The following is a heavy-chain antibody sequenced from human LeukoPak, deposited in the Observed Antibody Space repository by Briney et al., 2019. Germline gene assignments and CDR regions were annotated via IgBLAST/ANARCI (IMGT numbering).Heavy chain of an antibody. CDR2: INHSGST. Sequence: SETPSLTCAVYGGSFSGYYWSWIRQPPGKGLEWIGEINHSGSTNYNPSLKSRVTISVDTSKNQFSLKLSSVTAADTAVYYCARGRNIAAAGTGWFDPWGQGTLVTVSS. V-gene: IGHV4-34*01. D-gene: IGHD6-13*01. J-gene: IGHJ5*02. CDR3: ARGRNIAAAGTGWFDP. CDR1: GGSFSGYY.